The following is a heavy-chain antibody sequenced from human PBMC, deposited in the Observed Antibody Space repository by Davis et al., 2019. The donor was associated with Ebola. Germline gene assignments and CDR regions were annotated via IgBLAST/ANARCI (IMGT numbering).Heavy chain of an antibody. CDR1: GGSFSGYY. D-gene: IGHD3-22*01. V-gene: IGHV4-34*01. Sequence: PSETLSLTCAVYGGSFSGYYWSWIRQPPGKGLEWIGEINHSGSTNYNPSLKSRVTISVDTYKNQFSLKLSSVTAADTAVYYCARGYYDSSGYYYGWVYWGQGTLVTVSS. J-gene: IGHJ4*02. CDR3: ARGYYDSSGYYYGWVY. CDR2: INHSGST.